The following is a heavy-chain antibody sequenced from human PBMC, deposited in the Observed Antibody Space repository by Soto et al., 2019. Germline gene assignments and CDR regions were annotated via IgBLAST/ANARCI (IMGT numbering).Heavy chain of an antibody. V-gene: IGHV4-59*01. Sequence: SSETLPLTCTVSGGSISSYYWSWIRQPPGKGLEWIGYIYYSGSTNYNPSLKSRVTISVDTSKKQFSLKLSSVTAADTAVYYCARVRGYSYGYGSFDYWGQGTLVTVSS. D-gene: IGHD5-18*01. CDR2: IYYSGST. CDR1: GGSISSYY. J-gene: IGHJ4*02. CDR3: ARVRGYSYGYGSFDY.